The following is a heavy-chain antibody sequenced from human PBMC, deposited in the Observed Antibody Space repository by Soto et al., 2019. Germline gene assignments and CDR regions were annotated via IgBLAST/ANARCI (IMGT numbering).Heavy chain of an antibody. CDR3: ATGQDFGAYHD. CDR1: GFTFSIYN. V-gene: IGHV3-21*01. D-gene: IGHD4-17*01. J-gene: IGHJ4*02. CDR2: ISTSSSSI. Sequence: EVQLVESGGGLVQPGGSLRLSCAASGFTFSIYNMDWVRQSPGKGLEWISSISTSSSSISYADSVRGRFTISRDNARNSLYLQMDSLRVEDTAVYYCATGQDFGAYHDWGQGTLVTVSS.